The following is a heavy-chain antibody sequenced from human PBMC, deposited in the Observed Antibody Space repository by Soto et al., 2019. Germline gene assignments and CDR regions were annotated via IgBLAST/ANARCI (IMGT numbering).Heavy chain of an antibody. V-gene: IGHV1-46*03. CDR1: AYTFTSYH. CDR3: ISTLGARFDY. J-gene: IGHJ4*02. CDR2: INPSSGTT. Sequence: SMTVSCKASAYTFTSYHIHWVRQAPGQGLEWMGIINPSSGTTTYAQKFQGRVTMTRDTSTSSVYMEVSSLRSEDTAVYYCISTLGARFDYWGQGTLVTVSS. D-gene: IGHD1-26*01.